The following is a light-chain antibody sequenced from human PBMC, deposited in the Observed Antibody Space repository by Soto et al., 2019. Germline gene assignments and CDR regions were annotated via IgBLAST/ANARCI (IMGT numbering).Light chain of an antibody. CDR2: GAS. Sequence: EIVITQSPATLSLSPGERATLSCRAIQSVTNYLAWYQQKPGQAPSLLIYGASKRATGIPARFSGSGSGTDFTLTISSLEPEDFAIYFCQQRSNWPPEITFGQGTRLEIK. CDR1: QSVTNY. CDR3: QQRSNWPPEIT. V-gene: IGKV3-11*01. J-gene: IGKJ5*01.